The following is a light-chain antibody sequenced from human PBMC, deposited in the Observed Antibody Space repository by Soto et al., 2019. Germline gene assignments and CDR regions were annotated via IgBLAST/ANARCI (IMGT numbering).Light chain of an antibody. Sequence: EIVLTQSPGTLSLSPGGRATLSCRASQSVRSSFLAWYQQKPGQAPRLLIYGASSRATGIPDRFSGGGSGTDFTLTISRLEPEDLAVYYCQQYGSSPTFGGGTKVEIK. V-gene: IGKV3-20*01. CDR1: QSVRSSF. CDR3: QQYGSSPT. CDR2: GAS. J-gene: IGKJ4*01.